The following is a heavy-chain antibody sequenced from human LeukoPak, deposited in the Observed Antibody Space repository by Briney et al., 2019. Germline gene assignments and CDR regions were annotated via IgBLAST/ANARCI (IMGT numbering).Heavy chain of an antibody. D-gene: IGHD2-2*01. CDR1: RFTFSSYW. CDR2: IQQDGSEK. CDR3: ARDARVVLDY. V-gene: IGHV3-7*01. Sequence: QPGGSLRLSCAASRFTFSSYWMSWVRQAPGKRLEWVANIQQDGSEKYYVDSVKGRFTISRDNAKNSLYLQMNSLRAEDTAVYYCARDARVVLDYWGQGTLVTVSS. J-gene: IGHJ4*02.